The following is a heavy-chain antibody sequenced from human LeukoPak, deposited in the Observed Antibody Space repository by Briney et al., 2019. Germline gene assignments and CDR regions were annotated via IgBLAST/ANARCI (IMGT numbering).Heavy chain of an antibody. Sequence: PGGSLRLSCAASGFTFSSYAMSWVRQAPGKGLEWVSTISASGGSTYYADSVKGRFTISRDNAKNSLYLQMNSLRAEDTAVYYCARDLRGLRFSYYFDYWGQGTLVTVSS. CDR2: ISASGGST. J-gene: IGHJ4*02. CDR3: ARDLRGLRFSYYFDY. CDR1: GFTFSSYA. V-gene: IGHV3-23*01. D-gene: IGHD5-12*01.